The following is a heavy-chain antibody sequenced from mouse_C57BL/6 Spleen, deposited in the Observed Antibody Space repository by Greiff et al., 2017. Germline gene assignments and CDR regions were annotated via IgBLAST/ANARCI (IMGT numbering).Heavy chain of an antibody. CDR2: IRLKSENYAT. CDR3: TANWEGFDY. V-gene: IGHV6-3*01. D-gene: IGHD4-1*01. CDR1: GFTFSNYW. J-gene: IGHJ2*01. Sequence: EVQLQESGGGLVQPGGSMKLSCVASGFTFSNYWMNWVRQSPEKGLEWVAQIRLKSENYATHYAESVKGRFTISRDDSKSSVYLQMNNLRAEDTGIYYCTANWEGFDYWGQGTTLTVSS.